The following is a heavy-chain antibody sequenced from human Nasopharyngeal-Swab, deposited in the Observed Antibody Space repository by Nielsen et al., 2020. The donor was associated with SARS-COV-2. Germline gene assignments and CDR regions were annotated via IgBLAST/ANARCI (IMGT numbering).Heavy chain of an antibody. Sequence: GGSLRLSCAASGFTFDDYAMHWVRQAPGKGLEWVSGISWNSGSIGYADSVKGRFTISRDNAKNSPYLQMNSLRAEDTALYYCAGVGGMDVWGQGTTVTVSS. J-gene: IGHJ6*02. V-gene: IGHV3-9*01. CDR1: GFTFDDYA. CDR2: ISWNSGSI. D-gene: IGHD1-26*01. CDR3: AGVGGMDV.